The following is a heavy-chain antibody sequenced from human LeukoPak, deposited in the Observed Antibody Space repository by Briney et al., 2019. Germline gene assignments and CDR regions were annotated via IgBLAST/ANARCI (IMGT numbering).Heavy chain of an antibody. CDR3: ARVSPATRWFDP. V-gene: IGHV4-30-4*01. D-gene: IGHD5-24*01. Sequence: GYIYYSGSTYYNPSLKSRVTISVDTSKNQFSLKLSSVTAADTAVYYCARVSPATRWFDPWGQGTLVTVSS. J-gene: IGHJ5*02. CDR2: IYYSGST.